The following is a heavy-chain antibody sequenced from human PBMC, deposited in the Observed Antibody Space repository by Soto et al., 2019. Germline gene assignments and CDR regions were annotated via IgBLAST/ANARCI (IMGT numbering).Heavy chain of an antibody. D-gene: IGHD1-1*01. Sequence: QVHLVQSGAEVKKPGSSVKVSCKASGDTFSSYIFNWVRQAPGQGFEWMGRIIPMFDMANYAQNFQGILTITADKATATAYMELSSLRYEDTAIYFCARDRALNNAALTMAYWGQGTPVTVAS. CDR3: ARDRALNNAALTMAY. V-gene: IGHV1-69*08. J-gene: IGHJ4*02. CDR1: GDTFSSYI. CDR2: IIPMFDMA.